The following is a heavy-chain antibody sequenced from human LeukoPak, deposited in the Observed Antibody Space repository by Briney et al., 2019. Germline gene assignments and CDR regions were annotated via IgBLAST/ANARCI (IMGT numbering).Heavy chain of an antibody. CDR2: IVVGSGNT. D-gene: IGHD3-22*01. CDR1: GFTFTSSA. V-gene: IGHV1-58*01. Sequence: AASVKVSCKASGFTFTSSAVQWVRQARGQRLGWVGWIVVGSGNTNYAQKFQERVTITRDMSTSTAYMELSSLRSEDTAVYYCARGGYYDSSGPFDYWGQGTLVTVSS. CDR3: ARGGYYDSSGPFDY. J-gene: IGHJ4*02.